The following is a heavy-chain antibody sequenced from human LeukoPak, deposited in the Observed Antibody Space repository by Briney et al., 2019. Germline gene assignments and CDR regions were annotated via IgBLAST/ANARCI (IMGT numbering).Heavy chain of an antibody. CDR1: GGSISSGSYY. Sequence: SETLSLTCTVSGGSISSGSYYWSWIRQPAGKGLEWIGRIYTSGSTNYNPSLKSRVTISLDTSKNQFSLKLSSVTAADTAVYYCARETYYYGSGSYRLDPWGQGTLVTVSS. CDR2: IYTSGST. V-gene: IGHV4-61*02. CDR3: ARETYYYGSGSYRLDP. J-gene: IGHJ5*02. D-gene: IGHD3-10*01.